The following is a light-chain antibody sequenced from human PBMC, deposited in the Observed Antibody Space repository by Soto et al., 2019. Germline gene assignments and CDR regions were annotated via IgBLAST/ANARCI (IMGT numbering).Light chain of an antibody. V-gene: IGLV2-14*01. CDR3: SSYATNRDVL. J-gene: IGLJ2*01. CDR2: EVS. Sequence: QPVLTQPASVSGSPGQSITISCTGTSSDVGAYNYVSWYQHHPGKAPKLMIYEVSNRPSGVSNRFSGSKSDNTASLTISGLQAEDEADYYCSSYATNRDVLFGGGTKLTVL. CDR1: SSDVGAYNY.